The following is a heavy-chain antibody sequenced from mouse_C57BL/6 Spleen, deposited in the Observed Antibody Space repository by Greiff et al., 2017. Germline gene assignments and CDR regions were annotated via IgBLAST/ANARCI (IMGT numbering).Heavy chain of an antibody. V-gene: IGHV1-20*01. CDR3: ARRDYGDD. Sequence: VQLMQSGPGLVKPGDSVKISCTASGFSFTGYFMNWVLQTHGKSLEWIGRINPYNGDTFYNQKFKGQVTLTVDKTSNTAHMELRSLTSEDTAVYYCARRDYGDDWGQGTTLTVSS. CDR1: GFSFTGYF. J-gene: IGHJ2*01. CDR2: INPYNGDT.